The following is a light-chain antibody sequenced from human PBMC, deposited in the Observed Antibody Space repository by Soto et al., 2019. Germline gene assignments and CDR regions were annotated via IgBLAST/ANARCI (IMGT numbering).Light chain of an antibody. J-gene: IGLJ1*01. V-gene: IGLV1-40*01. CDR2: ANS. CDR1: SSNIGADYD. Sequence: SALTHPPSLSVSPFESFTISCTWISSNIGADYDVHWYQQLPGTATKLLIYANSNRPSGVPGRFSGSKSGTSASLAITGLQAEDEADYSSPSYATSMRGYVFGKGTXVIV. CDR3: PSYATSMRGYV.